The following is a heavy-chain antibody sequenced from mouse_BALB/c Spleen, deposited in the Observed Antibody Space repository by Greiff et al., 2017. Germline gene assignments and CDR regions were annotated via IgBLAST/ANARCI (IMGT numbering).Heavy chain of an antibody. V-gene: IGHV5-17*02. CDR2: ISSGSSTI. CDR3: ARGDGNYDWYFDV. D-gene: IGHD2-1*01. CDR1: GFTFSSFG. J-gene: IGHJ1*01. Sequence: EVKLVESGGGLVQPGGSLKLSCAASGFTFSSFGIHWVRQAPEKGLEWVAYISSGSSTIYYADTVKGRFTISRDNPKNTLFLQMTSLRSEDTAMYYCARGDGNYDWYFDVWGAGTTVTVSS.